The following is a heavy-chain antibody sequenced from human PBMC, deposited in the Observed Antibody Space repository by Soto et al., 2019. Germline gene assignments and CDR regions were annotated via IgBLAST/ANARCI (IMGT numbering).Heavy chain of an antibody. Sequence: SVKVSCKASGGTFSSYAISWVRQAPGQGLEWMGGIIPIFGTANYAQKFQGRATITADKSTSTAYMELSSLRSEDTAVYYCAGSDDYYGSGSYYNRGSNFDYWGQGTLVTVSS. J-gene: IGHJ4*02. CDR3: AGSDDYYGSGSYYNRGSNFDY. CDR2: IIPIFGTA. CDR1: GGTFSSYA. V-gene: IGHV1-69*06. D-gene: IGHD3-10*01.